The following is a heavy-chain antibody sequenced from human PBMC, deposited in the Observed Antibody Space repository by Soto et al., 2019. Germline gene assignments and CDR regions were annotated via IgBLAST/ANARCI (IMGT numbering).Heavy chain of an antibody. D-gene: IGHD3-16*01. CDR1: SGSIVTTNW. Sequence: QVQLQESGPGLVKPSGTLSLTCADSSGSIVTTNWWSWVRQPPGRGLQWIGNIYHSGSSKYNPSRQSRVSISIDKSTDRFFPNLSSVTAADTAVYYWARKPDVAPAKVGGGYVFYVWCQGTMVTVSS. CDR3: ARKPDVAPAKVGGGYVFYV. J-gene: IGHJ3*01. V-gene: IGHV4-4*02. CDR2: IYHSGSS.